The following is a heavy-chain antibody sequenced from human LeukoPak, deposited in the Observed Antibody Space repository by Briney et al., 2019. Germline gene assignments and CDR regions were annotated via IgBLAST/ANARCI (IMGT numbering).Heavy chain of an antibody. CDR3: ATTGYCSGGSCRLYWFDP. CDR2: FDPEDGET. CDR1: GYTLTELS. J-gene: IGHJ5*02. D-gene: IGHD2-15*01. Sequence: ASVKVSCKVSGYTLTELSMHWVRQAPGKGLEWMGGFDPEDGETIYAQKFQGRVTMTEDTSTDTAYMELSSLRSEDTAVYYCATTGYCSGGSCRLYWFDPWGRGTLVTVSS. V-gene: IGHV1-24*01.